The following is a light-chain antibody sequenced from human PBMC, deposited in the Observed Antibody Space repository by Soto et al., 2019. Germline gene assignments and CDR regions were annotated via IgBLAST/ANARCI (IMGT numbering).Light chain of an antibody. J-gene: IGLJ2*01. CDR1: SSDVGGYNY. Sequence: QSALTQPASVSGSPGQSITISCTGTSSDVGGYNYISWYQQHPGKAPKFIIYDGRNRPSGVSNRLSGSRSGNTASLTISGLQAEDEADYYCSSYTSSSTVIFGGGTKLTVL. CDR2: DGR. V-gene: IGLV2-14*01. CDR3: SSYTSSSTVI.